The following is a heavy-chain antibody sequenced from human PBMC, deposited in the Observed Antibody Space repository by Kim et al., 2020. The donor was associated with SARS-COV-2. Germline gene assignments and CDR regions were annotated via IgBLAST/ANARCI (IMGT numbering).Heavy chain of an antibody. Sequence: SETLSLTCAVSDGSVTSYHWWTWVRQPPGKGLQWIGEIFRSGSTNYNPSLKSRVMISMDKSENRISLKMNSVTAADTAVYYCAIHLTNYDTFEIWGQGTMVTVSS. J-gene: IGHJ3*02. CDR3: AIHLTNYDTFEI. CDR2: IFRSGST. CDR1: DGSVTSYHW. V-gene: IGHV4-4*02.